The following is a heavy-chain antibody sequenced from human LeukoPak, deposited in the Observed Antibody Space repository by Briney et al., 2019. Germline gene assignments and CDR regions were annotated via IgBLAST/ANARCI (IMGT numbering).Heavy chain of an antibody. CDR3: ARPSSVTNPDY. V-gene: IGHV5-51*01. CDR1: GYSFTSYW. J-gene: IGHJ4*02. Sequence: GESLKISCKGSGYSFTSYWIGWVRQMPAKGLEWMGIIYPGDSDTRYSPSFQGQVSISADKSITTAYLQWSSLKASDTAMYYCARPSSVTNPDYWGQGTLVTVSS. CDR2: IYPGDSDT. D-gene: IGHD2-21*02.